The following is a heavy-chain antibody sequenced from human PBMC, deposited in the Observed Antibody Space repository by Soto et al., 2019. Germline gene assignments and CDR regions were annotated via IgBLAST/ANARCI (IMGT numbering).Heavy chain of an antibody. CDR2: ISHSGST. J-gene: IGHJ6*02. V-gene: IGHV4-34*01. CDR3: ARGPYYGSGSYYGTYYYYGMDV. Sequence: PSETLSLPCPVYGWSFSGYYWSWIRQPPGKGLEWIGEISHSGSTNYNPSLKSRVTISVDTSKNQFSLKLSSVTAADTAVYYCARGPYYGSGSYYGTYYYYGMDVWGQGTTVTVSS. CDR1: GWSFSGYY. D-gene: IGHD3-10*01.